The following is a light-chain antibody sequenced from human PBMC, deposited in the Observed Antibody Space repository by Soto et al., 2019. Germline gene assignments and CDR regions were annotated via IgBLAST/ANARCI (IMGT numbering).Light chain of an antibody. Sequence: DIQMTQSPSSLSASVGDRVTITCRARQGIRNYLAWYQQKPGKVPKLLIYAASTLQSGVPSRFSGSGSGTDFTRTISSLQPEDVATYYCQKYNSAPRTFGQGTKVEIK. CDR1: QGIRNY. CDR2: AAS. CDR3: QKYNSAPRT. V-gene: IGKV1-27*01. J-gene: IGKJ1*01.